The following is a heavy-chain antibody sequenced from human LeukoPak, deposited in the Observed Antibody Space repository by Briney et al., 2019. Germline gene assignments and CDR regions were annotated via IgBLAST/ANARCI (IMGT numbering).Heavy chain of an antibody. CDR2: ISCYNGNT. V-gene: IGHV1-18*01. Sequence: GASVKVSCKASGYTFINHDISGVRQAPGQGLEWMGWISCYNGNTNYVQKFQGRVTMTTDTSTTTAYMELRSLRSDDTAVYYCARDSRPSYGIDVWGKGTTVTVSS. J-gene: IGHJ6*04. D-gene: IGHD3-16*01. CDR1: GYTFINHD. CDR3: ARDSRPSYGIDV.